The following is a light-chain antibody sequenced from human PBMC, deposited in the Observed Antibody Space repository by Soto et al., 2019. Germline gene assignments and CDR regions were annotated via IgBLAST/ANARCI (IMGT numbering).Light chain of an antibody. V-gene: IGKV1-5*03. J-gene: IGKJ1*01. CDR3: QQYTSYMWP. Sequence: IQMTHSPSALSASVGDRVTITCRASQSISTYLAWYQQKPGKAPKLLIYKASSLESGVPSRFSGSGSGTEFTLTISSLQPDDFATYYCQQYTSYMWPFGLGTKLDIK. CDR1: QSISTY. CDR2: KAS.